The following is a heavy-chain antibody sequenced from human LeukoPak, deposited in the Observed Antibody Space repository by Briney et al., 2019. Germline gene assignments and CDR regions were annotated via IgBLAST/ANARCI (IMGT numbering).Heavy chain of an antibody. CDR1: GGSISSYY. CDR3: ARDNGYSSSWYNWFDP. D-gene: IGHD6-13*01. CDR2: IYTSGST. Sequence: SETLSLTCTVSGGSISSYYWSWIRQPAGKGLEWIGRIYTSGSTNYNPSLKSRVTISVDRSKNQFSLKLSSVTAADTAVYYCARDNGYSSSWYNWFDPWGQGTLVTVSS. V-gene: IGHV4-4*07. J-gene: IGHJ5*02.